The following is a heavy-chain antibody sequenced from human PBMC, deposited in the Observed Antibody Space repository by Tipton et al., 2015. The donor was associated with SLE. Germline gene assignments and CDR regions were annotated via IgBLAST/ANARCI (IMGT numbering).Heavy chain of an antibody. J-gene: IGHJ3*01. CDR3: ARGGDTYFYDGSGYRSDFDV. CDR2: IYHSGTT. CDR1: GFSVTSGYY. Sequence: TLSLTCSVSGFSVTSGYYWGWIRQPPGKGLEWIGTIYHSGTTYYSSSLKSRVTISVDRSKNQFSLKLNSVAAADTAVYYCARGGDTYFYDGSGYRSDFDVWGPGTMVTVSS. V-gene: IGHV4-38-2*02. D-gene: IGHD3-22*01.